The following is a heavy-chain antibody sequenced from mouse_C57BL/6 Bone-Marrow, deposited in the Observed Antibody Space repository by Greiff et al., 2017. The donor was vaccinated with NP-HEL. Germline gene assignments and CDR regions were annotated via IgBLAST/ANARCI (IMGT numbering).Heavy chain of an antibody. D-gene: IGHD1-1*01. J-gene: IGHJ4*01. CDR3: ARYTTVVAYYYAMDY. CDR2: IFPGSGST. CDR1: GYTFTDYY. V-gene: IGHV1-75*01. Sequence: VQLQQSGPELVKPGASVKISCKASGYTFTDYYINWVKQRPGQGLEWIGWIFPGSGSTYYNEKFKGKATLTVDKSSSTAYMLLSSLTSEDSAVYFCARYTTVVAYYYAMDYWGQGTSVTVSS.